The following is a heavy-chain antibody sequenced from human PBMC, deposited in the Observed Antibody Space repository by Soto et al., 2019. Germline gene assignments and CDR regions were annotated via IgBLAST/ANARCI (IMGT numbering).Heavy chain of an antibody. V-gene: IGHV4-30-4*01. Sequence: SETLSLTCTVSGGSISIGYYYWSGIRQPPGKGLEWIGYIYYSGSTYYNPSLKSRVTISVDTSKNQFSLKLSSVTAADTAVYYCAREDTLAGWFDPLGQGTLVTVSS. CDR2: IYYSGST. J-gene: IGHJ5*02. CDR3: AREDTLAGWFDP. CDR1: GGSISIGYYY. D-gene: IGHD3-16*01.